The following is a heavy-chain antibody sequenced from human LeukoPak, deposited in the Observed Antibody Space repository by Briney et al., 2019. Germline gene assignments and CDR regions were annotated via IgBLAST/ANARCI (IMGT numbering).Heavy chain of an antibody. D-gene: IGHD3-10*01. J-gene: IGHJ4*02. Sequence: SETLSLTCAVYGGSFSGYYWSWIRQPPGKGLEWIGEINHSGSTNYNPSLKSRVAISVDTSKNQFSLKLSSVTAADTAVYYCARGLKTEVRGVIITKASKMYYFDYWGQGTLVTVSS. CDR1: GGSFSGYY. V-gene: IGHV4-34*01. CDR3: ARGLKTEVRGVIITKASKMYYFDY. CDR2: INHSGST.